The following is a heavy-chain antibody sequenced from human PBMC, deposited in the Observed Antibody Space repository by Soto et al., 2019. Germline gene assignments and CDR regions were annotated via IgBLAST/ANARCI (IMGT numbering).Heavy chain of an antibody. CDR1: GYTFTSYY. CDR3: ATQSGSYPLDY. Sequence: ASVKVSCKASGYTFTSYYMHWVRQAPGQGLEWMGIINPSGGSASYTQKFQGRVTMTRDTSTSTVYMELSSLRSEDTAVYYCATQSGSYPLDYWGQGTLVTVSS. J-gene: IGHJ4*02. D-gene: IGHD1-26*01. CDR2: INPSGGSA. V-gene: IGHV1-46*01.